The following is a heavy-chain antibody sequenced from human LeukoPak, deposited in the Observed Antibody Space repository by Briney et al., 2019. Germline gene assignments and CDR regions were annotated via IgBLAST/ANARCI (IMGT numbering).Heavy chain of an antibody. Sequence: SETLSPTCTVSGGSISSYYWSWIRQPAGKGLEWIGRIYTSGSTNYNPTLKSRVTMSVDTSKTQFSLKLSSVTAADTAVYYCARDYSGSYSNWFDPWGQGTLVTVSS. CDR2: IYTSGST. J-gene: IGHJ5*02. CDR3: ARDYSGSYSNWFDP. V-gene: IGHV4-4*07. CDR1: GGSISSYY. D-gene: IGHD1-26*01.